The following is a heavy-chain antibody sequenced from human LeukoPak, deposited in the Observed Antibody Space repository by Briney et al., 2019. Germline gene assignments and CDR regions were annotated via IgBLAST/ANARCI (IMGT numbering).Heavy chain of an antibody. CDR1: GFTLRSYW. CDR3: ARKIRYFDWKPQDY. J-gene: IGHJ4*02. Sequence: GGSLRLSCAASGFTLRSYWMSWVRQAPGKGLEWVANIREDGNEKHYVDSVKGRFTISRDNTENLLYLQMNSLRAEDTAVYYCARKIRYFDWKPQDYWGQGTLVTVSS. D-gene: IGHD3-9*01. V-gene: IGHV3-7*01. CDR2: IREDGNEK.